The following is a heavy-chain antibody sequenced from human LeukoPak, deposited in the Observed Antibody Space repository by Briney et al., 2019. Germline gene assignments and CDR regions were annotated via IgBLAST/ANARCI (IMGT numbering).Heavy chain of an antibody. D-gene: IGHD3-10*01. Sequence: GESLRLSCAASRFTFSSYSLNWVRQAPGKGLEWVSVLYSDGRTFYAGSVRGRFTISRDKSKNTVYLQMNSLRVEDTAVYYCASGSTMVQGVIFAYWGQGTLVTVAS. CDR1: RFTFSSYS. J-gene: IGHJ4*02. V-gene: IGHV3-53*01. CDR3: ASGSTMVQGVIFAY. CDR2: LYSDGRT.